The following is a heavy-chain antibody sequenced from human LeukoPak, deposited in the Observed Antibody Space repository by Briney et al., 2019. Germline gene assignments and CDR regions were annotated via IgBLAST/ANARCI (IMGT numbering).Heavy chain of an antibody. CDR1: GGSISSYY. D-gene: IGHD1-26*01. CDR3: ARGVNSGYFDY. V-gene: IGHV4-59*01. CDR2: IYYSGST. J-gene: IGHJ4*02. Sequence: PSETLSLTCTVSGGSISSYYWTWIRQPPGKGLEWIGYIYYSGSTNYNPSLKSRVTISVDTSRNQFSLKLTSVTAADTAVYYCARGVNSGYFDYCGQGTLVTVSS.